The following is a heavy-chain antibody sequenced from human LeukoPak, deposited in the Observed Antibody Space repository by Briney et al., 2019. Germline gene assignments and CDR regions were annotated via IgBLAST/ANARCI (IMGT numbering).Heavy chain of an antibody. CDR3: AGGGYCSGGSCYLHY. V-gene: IGHV1-2*02. J-gene: IGHJ4*02. D-gene: IGHD2-15*01. CDR1: GYTFTGYY. CDR2: INPNSGGT. Sequence: ASVKVSCKASGYTFTGYYMHWVRQAPGQGLEWMGWINPNSGGTNYAQKFQGRVTMTRDTSISTAYMELSRLRSDDTAVYYCAGGGYCSGGSCYLHYWGQGTLVTVSS.